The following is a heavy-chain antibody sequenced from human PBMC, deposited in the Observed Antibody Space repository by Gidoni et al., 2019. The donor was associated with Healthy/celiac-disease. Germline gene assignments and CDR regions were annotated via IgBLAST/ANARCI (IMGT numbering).Heavy chain of an antibody. CDR1: GGSISSGEYY. D-gene: IGHD1-1*01. CDR3: ARGLFPVESSDAFDI. V-gene: IGHV4-30-4*01. CDR2: IYYSGST. Sequence: QVQLQESGPGLVKPSQTLSLTCTVSGGSISSGEYYWSWIRQPPGKGLEWIGYIYYSGSTYYNPSLKSRVTISVDTSKNQFSLKLSSVTAADTAVYYCARGLFPVESSDAFDIWGQGTMVTVSS. J-gene: IGHJ3*02.